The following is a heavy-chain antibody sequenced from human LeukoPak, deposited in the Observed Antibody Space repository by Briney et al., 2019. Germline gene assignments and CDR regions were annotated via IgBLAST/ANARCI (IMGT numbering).Heavy chain of an antibody. J-gene: IGHJ3*02. V-gene: IGHV3-33*08. CDR3: ARDSAQKGYCSGGTCHGLYDAFGI. D-gene: IGHD2-15*01. CDR2: IWYDESNK. CDR1: GFTFSSCS. Sequence: GGSLRLSCAASGFTFSSCSMNWVRQAPGKGLEWVTFIWYDESNKYYADSVKGRFTISRDNSKNTLYLQMNSLRVEDTAVYYCARDSAQKGYCSGGTCHGLYDAFGIWGQGTMVTVSS.